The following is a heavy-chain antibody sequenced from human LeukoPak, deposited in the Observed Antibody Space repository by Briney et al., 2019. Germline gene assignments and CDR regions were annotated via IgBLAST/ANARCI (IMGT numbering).Heavy chain of an antibody. CDR3: ARHGLSGHDAFDI. V-gene: IGHV4-39*01. CDR1: RGSVSSSSYY. D-gene: IGHD2/OR15-2a*01. J-gene: IGHJ3*02. CDR2: IYYSGST. Sequence: PSETLSLTRTVSRGSVSSSSYYWGCIRQPPGKGLEWIGSIYYSGSTYYNPSLKSRITISVDTSKNQFSLKVSSVTAADTAVYYCARHGLSGHDAFDIWGQGAMVTVSS.